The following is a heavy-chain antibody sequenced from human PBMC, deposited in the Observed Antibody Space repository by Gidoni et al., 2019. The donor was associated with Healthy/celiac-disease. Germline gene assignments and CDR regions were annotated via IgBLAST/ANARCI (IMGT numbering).Heavy chain of an antibody. Sequence: QLQLQESGSGLVKPSQTLSLTCAVSGGSISRGGYSWSWIRQPPGKGLEWIGYIYHSGSTYYNPSLKSRVTISVDRSKNQFSLKLSSVTAADTAVYYCASSKGGNPHFDYWGQGTLVTVSS. V-gene: IGHV4-30-2*01. D-gene: IGHD2-15*01. CDR3: ASSKGGNPHFDY. CDR1: GGSISRGGYS. CDR2: IYHSGST. J-gene: IGHJ4*02.